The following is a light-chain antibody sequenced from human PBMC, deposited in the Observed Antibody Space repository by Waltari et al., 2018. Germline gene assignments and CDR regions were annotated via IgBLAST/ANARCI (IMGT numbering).Light chain of an antibody. CDR2: DAS. Sequence: DIQMTQSPSSLSASVGDRVTITCQASQDITNYLNWYQQKPRKSPKLLIYDASNLETGVPSRFSGSGSRTDFTFTISSLQPEDVATYYCQQYDNLPLTFGGGTKVEIK. J-gene: IGKJ4*01. CDR3: QQYDNLPLT. CDR1: QDITNY. V-gene: IGKV1-33*01.